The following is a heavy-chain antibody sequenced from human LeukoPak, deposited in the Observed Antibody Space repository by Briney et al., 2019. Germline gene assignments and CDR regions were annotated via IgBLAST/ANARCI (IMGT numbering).Heavy chain of an antibody. Sequence: SVKVSCKASGGTFSSYAISWVRQAPGQGLEWMGGIIPIFGTANYAQKFQGRVTITTDESTSTAYMELSSLRSEDTAVYYCARFEYSSSSPDAFDIWGQGTMVTVSS. D-gene: IGHD6-6*01. CDR1: GGTFSSYA. V-gene: IGHV1-69*05. CDR3: ARFEYSSSSPDAFDI. J-gene: IGHJ3*02. CDR2: IIPIFGTA.